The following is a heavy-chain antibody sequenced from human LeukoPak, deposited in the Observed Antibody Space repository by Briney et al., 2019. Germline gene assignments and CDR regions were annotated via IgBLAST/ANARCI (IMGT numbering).Heavy chain of an antibody. CDR3: ARLGSNYYGSGSYYFDP. CDR2: INHSGST. V-gene: IGHV4-34*01. D-gene: IGHD3-10*01. CDR1: GGSFSGYY. Sequence: EPSETLSLTCAVYGGSFSGYYWSWIRQPPGKGLEWIGEINHSGSTYYNPSLKSRVTISVDTSKNQFSLKLSSVTAADTAVYYCARLGSNYYGSGSYYFDPWGQGTLVTVSS. J-gene: IGHJ5*02.